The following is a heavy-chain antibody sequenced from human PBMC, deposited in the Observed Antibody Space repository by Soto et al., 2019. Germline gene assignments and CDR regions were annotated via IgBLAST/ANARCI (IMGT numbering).Heavy chain of an antibody. D-gene: IGHD6-13*01. CDR2: IKSKPDGGTT. CDR1: GFTFSNAW. J-gene: IGHJ6*03. V-gene: IGHV3-15*01. CDR3: TTGLLIAAAEDLYDYYMDV. Sequence: EVQLVESGGGLVKPGGSLRLSCAASGFTFSNAWMSWVRQAPGTRLEWVGRIKSKPDGGTTDYAAPVKGRFAISRDDSKNTLYLQINSLKTEDTAVYSCTTGLLIAAAEDLYDYYMDVWGKGTTVTVSS.